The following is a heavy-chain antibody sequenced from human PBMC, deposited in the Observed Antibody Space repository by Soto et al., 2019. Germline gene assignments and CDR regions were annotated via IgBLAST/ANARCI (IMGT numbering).Heavy chain of an antibody. J-gene: IGHJ6*02. V-gene: IGHV3-21*01. CDR2: ISSSSSYI. CDR3: AKAADTYYYYGMDV. D-gene: IGHD6-13*01. CDR1: GFTFSSYS. Sequence: PGGSLRLSCAASGFTFSSYSMNWVRQAPGKGLEWVSSISSSSSYIYYAESVKGRFTISRDNAKNSLYLQMNSLRAEDTAVYYCAKAADTYYYYGMDVWGQGTTVTVSS.